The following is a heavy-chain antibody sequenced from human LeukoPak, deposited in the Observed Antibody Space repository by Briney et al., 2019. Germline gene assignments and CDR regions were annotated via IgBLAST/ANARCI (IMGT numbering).Heavy chain of an antibody. J-gene: IGHJ4*02. Sequence: GESLKISCKGSGYRFTSYGISWVRQAPGQGLEWMGWISAYNGNTNYAQKLQGRVTMTTDTSTSTAYMELRSLRSDDTAVYYCARVPGYCSSTSCYAVYWGQGTLVTVSS. D-gene: IGHD2-2*01. CDR2: ISAYNGNT. CDR1: GYRFTSYG. V-gene: IGHV1-18*01. CDR3: ARVPGYCSSTSCYAVY.